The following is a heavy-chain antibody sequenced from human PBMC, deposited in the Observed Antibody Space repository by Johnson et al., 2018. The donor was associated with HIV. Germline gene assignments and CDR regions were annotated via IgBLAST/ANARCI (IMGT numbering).Heavy chain of an antibody. CDR3: ARELEIAQGLDAFDI. CDR1: GFTFSNYA. V-gene: IGHV3-64*01. CDR2: ISTNGGST. J-gene: IGHJ3*02. Sequence: EVQLVESGGGLVQPGGSLRLSCAASGFTFSNYAMHWVRQAPGKGLDYVSGISTNGGSTYYANSVKGRFTISRDNSKNTLYLQMGSLRAEDMAVYYCARELEIAQGLDAFDIWGQGTMVTVSS. D-gene: IGHD5-24*01.